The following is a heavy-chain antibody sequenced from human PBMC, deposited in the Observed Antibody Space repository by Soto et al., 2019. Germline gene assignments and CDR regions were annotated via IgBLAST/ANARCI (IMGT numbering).Heavy chain of an antibody. V-gene: IGHV3-33*01. D-gene: IGHD4-17*01. CDR2: IWYDGSNK. Sequence: GGSLRLSCAASGFTFSSYGMHWVRQAPGKGLEWVAVIWYDGSNKYYADSVKGRFTISRDNSKNTLYLQMNSLRAEDTAVYYFARPPMTTGDAFDIWGQGTMVTVSS. J-gene: IGHJ3*02. CDR1: GFTFSSYG. CDR3: ARPPMTTGDAFDI.